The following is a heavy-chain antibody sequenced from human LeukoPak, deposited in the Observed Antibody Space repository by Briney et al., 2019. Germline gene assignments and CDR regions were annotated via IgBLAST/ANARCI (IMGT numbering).Heavy chain of an antibody. CDR1: GFTFSSYG. Sequence: TGGSLRLSCAASGFTFSSYGMHWVRQAPGKGLEWVAVIWYDGSNKYYADSVKGRFTISRDNSKNTLNLQMNSLRAEDTAVYYCARDSNTDWYFDHWGRGTLVTVSS. J-gene: IGHJ2*01. V-gene: IGHV3-33*01. CDR3: ARDSNTDWYFDH. D-gene: IGHD2-8*02. CDR2: IWYDGSNK.